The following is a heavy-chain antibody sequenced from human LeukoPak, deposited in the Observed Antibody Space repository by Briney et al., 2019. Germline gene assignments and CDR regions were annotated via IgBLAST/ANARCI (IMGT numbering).Heavy chain of an antibody. CDR1: VVTFSNYA. Sequence: VGALRLSCAPSVVTFSNYAMSWVRQALEKGLEWVSPIRSRGSSTFYADSVKGRFTISRDNSKNTLNLQMNGLRDDDTAVYYCAKAAGYHSRTGYNWGQGPLVTVSS. V-gene: IGHV3-23*01. J-gene: IGHJ4*02. D-gene: IGHD3-16*02. CDR2: IRSRGSST. CDR3: AKAAGYHSRTGYN.